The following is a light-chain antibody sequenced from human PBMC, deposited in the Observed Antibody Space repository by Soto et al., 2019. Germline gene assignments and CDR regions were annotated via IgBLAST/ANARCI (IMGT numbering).Light chain of an antibody. CDR1: RCISNW. CDR2: DVS. J-gene: IGKJ1*01. V-gene: IGKV1-5*01. CDR3: QQYNSFSPWT. Sequence: DIQMTQSPSTLSASVGDRVTITCRASRCISNWLAWYQQNPGKAPKLLIYDVSSLESGVPSRFSGSGSGTEFTLTISSLQPDDFATYYCQQYNSFSPWTFGQGTKVEIK.